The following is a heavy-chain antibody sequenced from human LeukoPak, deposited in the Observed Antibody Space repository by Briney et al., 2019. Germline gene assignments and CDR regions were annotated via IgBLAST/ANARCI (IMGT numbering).Heavy chain of an antibody. V-gene: IGHV1-18*01. CDR2: ISTYYGNT. Sequence: ASVKVSCKASGYTFTSYSISWARQAPGQGLEWMGWISTYYGNTKYAQNLQGRVTMTTDTSTSPAYMELRSLRSDDTAVYYCARDREVLLCSSSTCYGSGMDVWGKGTTVIVSS. CDR1: GYTFTSYS. J-gene: IGHJ6*04. D-gene: IGHD2-2*01. CDR3: ARDREVLLCSSSTCYGSGMDV.